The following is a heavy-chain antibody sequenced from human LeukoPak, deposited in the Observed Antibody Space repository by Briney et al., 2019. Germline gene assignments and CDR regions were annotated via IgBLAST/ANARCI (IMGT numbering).Heavy chain of an antibody. CDR3: ARTLHDYGDYVGGY. V-gene: IGHV1-8*01. J-gene: IGHJ4*02. Sequence: ASVKVSCKASGYTFTSYDINWVRQATGQGLEWMGWMNPNSGNTGYAQKFQGRVTMTRNTSISTAYMELSSLRSEDTAVYYCARTLHDYGDYVGGYWGQGTLVTVSS. CDR1: GYTFTSYD. CDR2: MNPNSGNT. D-gene: IGHD4-17*01.